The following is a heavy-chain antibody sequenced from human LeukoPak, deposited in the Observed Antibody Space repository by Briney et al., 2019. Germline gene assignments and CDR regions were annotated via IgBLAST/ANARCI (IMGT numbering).Heavy chain of an antibody. CDR1: GFTFSSYS. CDR3: AREIGSYYAFDI. CDR2: ISSSSSTI. D-gene: IGHD1-26*01. Sequence: TGGSLRLSXAASGFTFSSYSMNWVRQAPGKGLEWVSYISSSSSTIYYADSVKGRFTISRDNAKNSLYLQMNSLRAEDTAVYYCAREIGSYYAFDIWGQGTMVTVSS. V-gene: IGHV3-48*01. J-gene: IGHJ3*02.